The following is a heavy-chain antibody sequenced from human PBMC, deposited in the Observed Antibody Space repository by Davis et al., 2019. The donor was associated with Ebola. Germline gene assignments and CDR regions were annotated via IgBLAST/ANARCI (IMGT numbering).Heavy chain of an antibody. D-gene: IGHD3-16*01. V-gene: IGHV3-23*01. CDR2: ISGSGGST. Sequence: GESLKISCTDSVITFSSYAMTWVRQAPGKGLEWVSAISGSGGSTYYAGSVKGRFTISRDNSKDTLNLHLNSLRAEDTAVYYCLQDMIEEGLSSPHPDFQNWGQGTLVTVSS. CDR3: LQDMIEEGLSSPHPDFQN. J-gene: IGHJ1*01. CDR1: VITFSSYA.